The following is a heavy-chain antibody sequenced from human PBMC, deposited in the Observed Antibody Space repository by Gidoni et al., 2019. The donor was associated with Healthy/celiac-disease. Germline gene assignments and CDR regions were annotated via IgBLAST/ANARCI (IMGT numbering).Heavy chain of an antibody. CDR3: TTVFRGVTGLYYFDY. D-gene: IGHD2-21*02. Sequence: EVQLVESGGGLVKPGGSLRLSCAASGFTFSNAWMNWVRQAPGKGLECVGRIKSKTDGGTTDYAAPVKGRFTISRDDSKNTLYLQMNSLKTEDTAVYYCTTVFRGVTGLYYFDYWGQGTLVTVSS. V-gene: IGHV3-15*07. CDR1: GFTFSNAW. J-gene: IGHJ4*02. CDR2: IKSKTDGGTT.